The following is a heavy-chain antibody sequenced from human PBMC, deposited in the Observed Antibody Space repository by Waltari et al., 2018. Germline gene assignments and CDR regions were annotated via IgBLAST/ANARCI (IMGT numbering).Heavy chain of an antibody. CDR3: ARATATGATPEY. J-gene: IGHJ4*02. CDR2: IYAGGTT. D-gene: IGHD7-27*01. Sequence: EVQLVESGGDLVQPGGSLRLSCAASGFTVSTNYIPWVRQAPGKGLEWVSIIYAGGTTYYADSVKGRFTISRDSSKNTVNLQMNILRPEDSAVYYCARATATGATPEYWGQGTLVTVSS. V-gene: IGHV3-66*02. CDR1: GFTVSTNY.